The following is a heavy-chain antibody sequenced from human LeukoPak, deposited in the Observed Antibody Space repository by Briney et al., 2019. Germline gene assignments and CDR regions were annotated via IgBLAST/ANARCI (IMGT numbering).Heavy chain of an antibody. D-gene: IGHD2-21*01. V-gene: IGHV3-74*01. J-gene: IGHJ4*02. Sequence: GGSLRLSCAASGFTFSSYWMHWVRQAPGKGLVWVSRINTDGSSTSYADSVKGRFTISRDNAKNTLYLQMNSLRAEDTAVYYCHAWEYCGGDCYWVFDYWGQGTLVTVSS. CDR3: HAWEYCGGDCYWVFDY. CDR1: GFTFSSYW. CDR2: INTDGSST.